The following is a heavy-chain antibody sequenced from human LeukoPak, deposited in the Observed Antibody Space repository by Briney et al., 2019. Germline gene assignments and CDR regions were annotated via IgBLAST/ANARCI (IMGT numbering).Heavy chain of an antibody. CDR3: ASTTLSAFDV. CDR1: GGSISSYY. V-gene: IGHV4-59*01. Sequence: PSETLSLTCTVSGGSISSYYWSWLRQPPGKGLEWIGYIYYSGSTNYNPSLKSRVTISIHTSKNQISLKLSSVTAAATAVYYCASTTLSAFDVWGQGTLVTVSS. CDR2: IYYSGST. D-gene: IGHD4-17*01. J-gene: IGHJ3*01.